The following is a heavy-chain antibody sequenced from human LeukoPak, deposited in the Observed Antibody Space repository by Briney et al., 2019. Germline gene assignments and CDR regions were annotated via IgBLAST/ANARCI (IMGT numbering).Heavy chain of an antibody. CDR3: ARHPWGMTWPSYIVVVPADTDNWFDP. V-gene: IGHV4-39*01. D-gene: IGHD2-2*01. CDR2: IYYSGST. Sequence: KPSETLSLTCTVSSGSISSSSYYWGWIRQPPGKGLEWIGSIYYSGSTYYNPSLKSRVTISVDTSKNQFSLKLSSVTAADTAVYYCARHPWGMTWPSYIVVVPADTDNWFDPWGQGTLVTVSS. J-gene: IGHJ5*02. CDR1: SGSISSSSYY.